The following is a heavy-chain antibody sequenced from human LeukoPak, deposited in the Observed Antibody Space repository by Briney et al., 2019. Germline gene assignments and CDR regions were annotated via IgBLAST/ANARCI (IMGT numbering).Heavy chain of an antibody. CDR1: GFSFSTYS. V-gene: IGHV3-48*01. D-gene: IGHD5-18*01. CDR3: ATYRQIQVPFEF. Sequence: PGGSLRLSCAVSGFSFSTYSMNWVRQAPGKGLEWVSYISTSSSTIYYADSVKGRFTISRDNSRSTLSLQMDSLRAEDTATYYCATYRQIQVPFEFWGQGTLVTVSS. CDR2: ISTSSSTI. J-gene: IGHJ4*02.